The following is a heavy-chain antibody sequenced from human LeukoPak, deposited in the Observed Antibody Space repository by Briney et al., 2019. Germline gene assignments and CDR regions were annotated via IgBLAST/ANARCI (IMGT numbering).Heavy chain of an antibody. CDR3: TRGPIQLWIHNAMDV. V-gene: IGHV3-49*04. CDR1: GFTFGDYA. D-gene: IGHD5-18*01. Sequence: PGRSLRLSCTTPGFTFGDYAMSWVRQAPGKGLEWVGFIRSKAYGGTIEYAASVKGRFTISRDDSKSIAYLQMNSLKIEDTALYYCTRGPIQLWIHNAMDVWGQGTTVTVSS. CDR2: IRSKAYGGTI. J-gene: IGHJ6*02.